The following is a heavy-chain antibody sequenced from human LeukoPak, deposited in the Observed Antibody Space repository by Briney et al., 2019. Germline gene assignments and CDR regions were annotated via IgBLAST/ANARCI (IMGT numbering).Heavy chain of an antibody. D-gene: IGHD5-12*01. CDR2: INPNSGGT. CDR1: GYTFTGYY. CDR3: ARTSVLTYIVAALGY. J-gene: IGHJ4*02. V-gene: IGHV1-2*02. Sequence: ASVKVSCKASGYTFTGYYMHWVRQAPGQGLEWMGWINPNSGGTNYAQKFQGRVTMTRDTSISTAYMELSRLSSDDTAVYYCARTSVLTYIVAALGYWGQGTLVTVSS.